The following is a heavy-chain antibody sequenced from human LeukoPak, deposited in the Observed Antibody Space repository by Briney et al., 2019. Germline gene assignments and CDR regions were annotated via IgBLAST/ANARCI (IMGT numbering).Heavy chain of an antibody. CDR1: GFTFSSYS. Sequence: PGGSLRLSCAASGFTFSSYSMNWVRQAPGKGLEWVSYISSSNSTIYYADSVKGRFTISRDNAKNSLYLQMNSLRAEDTAVYYCARVWSITAAFDYWGQGTLVTVSS. J-gene: IGHJ4*02. V-gene: IGHV3-48*01. CDR3: ARVWSITAAFDY. CDR2: ISSSNSTI. D-gene: IGHD6-13*01.